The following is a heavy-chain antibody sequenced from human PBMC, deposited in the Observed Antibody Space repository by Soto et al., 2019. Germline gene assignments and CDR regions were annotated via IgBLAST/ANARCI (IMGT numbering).Heavy chain of an antibody. V-gene: IGHV3-30*18. Sequence: QVQLVESGGGVVQPGRSLRLSCAASGFTSSSYGMHWVRQAPGKGLEWVAVISNDGRNKYYADSVKGRFTFSRYNCKNSLYLPMNSLRAEDTAVYYCAKTTFVYRGQGALGTVSS. D-gene: IGHD4-4*01. CDR1: GFTSSSYG. CDR2: ISNDGRNK. CDR3: AKTTFVY. J-gene: IGHJ4*02.